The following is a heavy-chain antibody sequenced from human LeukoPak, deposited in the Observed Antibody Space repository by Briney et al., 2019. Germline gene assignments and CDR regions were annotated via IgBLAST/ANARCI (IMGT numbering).Heavy chain of an antibody. CDR1: GGSFSGYY. CDR3: AREVVDIVATIDY. D-gene: IGHD5-12*01. CDR2: IYYSGST. Sequence: SETLSLTCAVYGGSFSGYYWSWIRQPPGKGLEWMGYIYYSGSTNYNPSLKSRVTISVDTSKNQFSLKLSSVTAADTAVYYCAREVVDIVATIDYWGQGTLVTVSS. V-gene: IGHV4-59*01. J-gene: IGHJ4*02.